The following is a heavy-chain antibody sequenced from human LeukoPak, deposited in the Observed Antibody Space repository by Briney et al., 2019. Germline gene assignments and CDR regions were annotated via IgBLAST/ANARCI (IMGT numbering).Heavy chain of an antibody. CDR2: ISNEGCVQ. D-gene: IGHD4-17*01. Sequence: PGGSLRLSCTASGYTFSDYGMNWVRQAPGKGLEWVGVISNEGCVQYYADSLSGPLPLSRDNSQNTLSLQMNSLRADDTAVYYCTKEGGPMSATTERFSFDHWGRGTLVPVSS. CDR3: TKEGGPMSATTERFSFDH. J-gene: IGHJ4*02. V-gene: IGHV3-30*18. CDR1: GYTFSDYG.